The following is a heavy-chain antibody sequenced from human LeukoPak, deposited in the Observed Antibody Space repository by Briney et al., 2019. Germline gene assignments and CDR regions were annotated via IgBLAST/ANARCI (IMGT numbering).Heavy chain of an antibody. J-gene: IGHJ4*02. D-gene: IGHD4-17*01. CDR3: ARDGGDYGDYSGASDY. CDR2: IYYSGST. V-gene: IGHV4-30-4*01. Sequence: SETLSLTCTVSGGSISSGDYYWSWIRQPPGKGLEWIGYIYYSGSTYYNPSLKSRVTISVDTSKIQLSLKLSSVTAADTAVYYCARDGGDYGDYSGASDYWGQGTLVTVSS. CDR1: GGSISSGDYY.